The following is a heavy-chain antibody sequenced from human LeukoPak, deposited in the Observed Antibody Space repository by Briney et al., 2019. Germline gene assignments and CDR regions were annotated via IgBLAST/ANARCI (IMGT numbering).Heavy chain of an antibody. D-gene: IGHD1/OR15-1a*01. J-gene: IGHJ4*02. Sequence: PGASVKVSCKVSAYSLTELSMHWVRQAPGKGLEWMGGFDPEDGETIYAQKFQGRVTMTEDTSTDTAYMELSSLRSEDTAVYYCALGGLEQGNFDYWGQGTLVTVSS. CDR2: FDPEDGET. CDR1: AYSLTELS. CDR3: ALGGLEQGNFDY. V-gene: IGHV1-24*01.